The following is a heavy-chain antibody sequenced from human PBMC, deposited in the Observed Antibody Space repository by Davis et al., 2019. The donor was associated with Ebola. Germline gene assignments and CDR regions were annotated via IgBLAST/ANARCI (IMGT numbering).Heavy chain of an antibody. CDR1: GGSFSGYY. D-gene: IGHD3-3*01. J-gene: IGHJ6*04. V-gene: IGHV4-34*01. CDR3: AKYTIFGVVTDMDV. Sequence: SETLSLTCAVYGGSFSGYYWSWIRQPPGKGLEWIGEINHSGSTNYNPSLKSRVTISVDTSKNQFSLRLSSVTAADTAVYYCAKYTIFGVVTDMDVWGKGTTVIVSS. CDR2: INHSGST.